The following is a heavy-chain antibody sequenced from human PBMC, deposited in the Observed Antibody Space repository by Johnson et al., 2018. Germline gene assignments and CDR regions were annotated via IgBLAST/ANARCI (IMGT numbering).Heavy chain of an antibody. CDR1: GFTFSSYG. J-gene: IGHJ6*02. D-gene: IGHD3-22*01. CDR2: IWYDGSNK. Sequence: QVQLVQSGGGVVQPGRSLRLSCAASGFTFSSYGMHWVRQAPGKGLEWVAVIWYDGSNKYYADSVKGRFTISRDNAKNSLYLQMNSLRDEDTAVYYCARDRGYYDSSGYSNYNGMDVWGQGTTVTVSS. V-gene: IGHV3-33*01. CDR3: ARDRGYYDSSGYSNYNGMDV.